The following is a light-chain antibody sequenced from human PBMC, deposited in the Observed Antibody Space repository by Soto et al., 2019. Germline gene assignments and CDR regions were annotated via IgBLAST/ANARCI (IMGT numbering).Light chain of an antibody. J-gene: IGKJ1*01. CDR1: QSISVTY. V-gene: IGKV3-20*01. CDR3: QHYGISPPWT. Sequence: EIVLTQSPDTLSLSPGERSTLSCRASQSISVTYLAWYQQKPGRAPRILIYGASNRATGIPDRFSGSGSGTDFTLTISRLEPEDFAVYYCQHYGISPPWTFGQGTKVDIK. CDR2: GAS.